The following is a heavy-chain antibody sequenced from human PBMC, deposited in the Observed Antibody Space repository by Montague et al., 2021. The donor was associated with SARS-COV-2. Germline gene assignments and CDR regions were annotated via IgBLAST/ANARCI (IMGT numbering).Heavy chain of an antibody. CDR3: ARGQVTISGALIFIPAAGHLDG. J-gene: IGHJ3*01. Sequence: SETLSLTCAVYSGSFSGFYWTWIRQSPGKGLEWIGEINHTGSATYNPSLKSRVTLSIDASKNQFSLKLQSVTAADTAVYYCARGQVTISGALIFIPAAGHLDGWGQGTPVTVSS. V-gene: IGHV4-34*01. D-gene: IGHD3-3*01. CDR2: INHTGSA. CDR1: SGSFSGFY.